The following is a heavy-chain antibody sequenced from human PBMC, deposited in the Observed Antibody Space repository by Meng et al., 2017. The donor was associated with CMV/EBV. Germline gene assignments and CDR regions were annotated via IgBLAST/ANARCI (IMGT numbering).Heavy chain of an antibody. D-gene: IGHD6-13*01. CDR3: AKARSTTISAAFNY. CDR1: GFTFNNFG. Sequence: SGFTFNNFGMSWVRQAPGKGLEWVSGITGSADNTYYADSVKGRFTISRDDSNRTLYLQMNSLKAADTAVYSCAKARSTTISAAFNYWGQGTLVTVSS. V-gene: IGHV3-23*01. CDR2: ITGSADNT. J-gene: IGHJ4*02.